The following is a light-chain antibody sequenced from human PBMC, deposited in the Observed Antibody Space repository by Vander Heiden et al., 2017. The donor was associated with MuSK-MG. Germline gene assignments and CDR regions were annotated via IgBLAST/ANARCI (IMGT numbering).Light chain of an antibody. Sequence: DIVMTQSPDSLAVSLGERATINCRSSQTVLYRSNNKDCLSWYQQRPGQPPKLLIYWASTRASGVPDRFNGSGSGTDFTLTINSLQAEDVAVYYWQQDYSTHIFGHGTIVVIK. CDR1: QTVLYRSNNKDC. J-gene: IGKJ3*01. CDR2: WAS. V-gene: IGKV4-1*01. CDR3: QQDYSTHI.